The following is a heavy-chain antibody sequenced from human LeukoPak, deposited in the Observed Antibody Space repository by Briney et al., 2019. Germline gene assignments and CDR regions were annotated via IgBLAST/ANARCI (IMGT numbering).Heavy chain of an antibody. CDR3: AKKGYSSGWTNWSDH. D-gene: IGHD6-19*01. J-gene: IGHJ5*02. CDR2: ISGSGGST. V-gene: IGHV3-23*01. CDR1: GFTFSSYA. Sequence: GGSLRLSCAASGFTFSSYAMSWVRQAPGKGLEWVSAISGSGGSTYYADSVKGRLNISRDNSKNTLYLQMNSLRAEDTAVYYCAKKGYSSGWTNWSDHWGQGTLVTVSS.